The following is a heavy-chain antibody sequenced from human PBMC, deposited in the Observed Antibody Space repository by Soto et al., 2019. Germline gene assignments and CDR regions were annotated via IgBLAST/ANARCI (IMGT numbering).Heavy chain of an antibody. CDR3: ARDRSINRYGMDV. J-gene: IGHJ6*02. Sequence: LSLTCTVSGGSISSGGYYWSWIRQHPGKGLEWIGYIYYSGSTYYNPSLKSRVTISVDTSKNQFSLKLSSVTAADTAVYYCARDRSINRYGMDVWGQGTTVTVSS. D-gene: IGHD2-2*01. CDR2: IYYSGST. V-gene: IGHV4-31*03. CDR1: GGSISSGGYY.